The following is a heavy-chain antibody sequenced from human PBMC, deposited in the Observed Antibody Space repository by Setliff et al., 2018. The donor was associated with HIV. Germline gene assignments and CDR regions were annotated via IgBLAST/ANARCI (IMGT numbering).Heavy chain of an antibody. Sequence: PSQTLSLTCAVSGDSVTSRNWWSWVRQAPGKGLDWIGEIYHNGITNYNPSLKSRLIMSLDKSKTEISLKLSSVTAADTAAYYCARGGDYYDSTGARAGFDFWGQGTMVTVSS. CDR3: ARGGDYYDSTGARAGFDF. CDR1: GDSVTSRNW. D-gene: IGHD3-22*01. CDR2: IYHNGIT. V-gene: IGHV4-4*02. J-gene: IGHJ3*01.